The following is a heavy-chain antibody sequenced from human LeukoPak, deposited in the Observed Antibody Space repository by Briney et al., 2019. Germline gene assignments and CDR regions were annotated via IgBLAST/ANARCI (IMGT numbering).Heavy chain of an antibody. J-gene: IGHJ1*01. V-gene: IGHV3-74*01. CDR3: ARAPSEVGGYYPEYFRH. D-gene: IGHD3-22*01. CDR1: GFTFSRYW. CDR2: IKSDGKT. Sequence: GGSLRLSCEASGFTFSRYWMHWVRQAPGKGLVWVSRIKSDGKTNYADSVKGRFTISRDNAKNTVSLQMDSLRAGDTGVYHCARAPSEVGGYYPEYFRHWGQGTLVTVSS.